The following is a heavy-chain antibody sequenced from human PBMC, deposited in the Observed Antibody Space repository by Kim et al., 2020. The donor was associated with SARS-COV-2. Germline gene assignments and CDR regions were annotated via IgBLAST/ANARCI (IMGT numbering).Heavy chain of an antibody. CDR2: IDPSDSYT. D-gene: IGHD1-20*01. Sequence: GESLKISCKGSGYSFTSYWISWVRQMPGKGLEWMGRIDPSDSYTNYSPSFQGHVTISADKSISTAYLQWSSLKASDTAMYYCARHKSLTGTTGDGYYYYYGMDVWGQGTTVTVSS. V-gene: IGHV5-10-1*01. J-gene: IGHJ6*02. CDR1: GYSFTSYW. CDR3: ARHKSLTGTTGDGYYYYYGMDV.